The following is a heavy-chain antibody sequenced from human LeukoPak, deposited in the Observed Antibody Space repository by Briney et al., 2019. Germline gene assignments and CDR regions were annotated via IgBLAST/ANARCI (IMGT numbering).Heavy chain of an antibody. CDR2: IRFDGGII. CDR3: AKGRGGYGDDEIDY. D-gene: IGHD4-17*01. V-gene: IGHV3-30*02. CDR1: GFTFRTFS. Sequence: GGSLRLSCAASGFTFRTFSMHWVRQAPGKGLEWVAFIRFDGGIIYYADSVKGRFTISRDNSKNTLYLQMNSLRTEDTAVYYCAKGRGGYGDDEIDYWGQGTLVTVSS. J-gene: IGHJ4*02.